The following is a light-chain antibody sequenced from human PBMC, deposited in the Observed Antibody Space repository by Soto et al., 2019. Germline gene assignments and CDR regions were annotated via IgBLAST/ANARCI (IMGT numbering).Light chain of an antibody. CDR1: QSVRRY. V-gene: IGKV3-11*01. J-gene: IGKJ5*01. CDR3: QQRNNWPPIT. Sequence: EIVLTQSQSTLSLYPAGIAILSCSASQSVRRYLAWYQQKPGQAPRLLIYDASTRATGIPARFSGSWSETDFTLTITSLEPEDFAVYYCQQRNNWPPITFGKGTRLE. CDR2: DAS.